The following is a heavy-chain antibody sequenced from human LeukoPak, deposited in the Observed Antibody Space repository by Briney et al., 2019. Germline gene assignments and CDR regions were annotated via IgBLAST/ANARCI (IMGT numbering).Heavy chain of an antibody. D-gene: IGHD3-16*01. V-gene: IGHV1-2*02. CDR2: INPNSGDT. J-gene: IGHJ4*02. CDR1: GYIFTGYY. CDR3: ARVRYRLAETYIDY. Sequence: ASVKVSCKASGYIFTGYYMHWVRQAPGQGLEWMGWINPNSGDTNYAQKFQGRVTMTRDTSISTAYMELSRLRSGDTAVYYCARVRYRLAETYIDYWGQGTLVTVSS.